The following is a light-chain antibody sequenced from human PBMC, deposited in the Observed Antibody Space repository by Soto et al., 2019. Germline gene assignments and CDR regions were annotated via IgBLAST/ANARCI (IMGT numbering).Light chain of an antibody. CDR2: DVS. CDR3: QQRSDWPIT. J-gene: IGKJ5*01. CDR1: QSVSSY. V-gene: IGKV3-11*01. Sequence: EIVLTQFPATLSLSPGERATLSCRASQSVSSYLAWYQQKPGQAPRLLIYDVSTRATGIPARFSGSGSGTDLTLTITSLEPEDFAVYSCQQRSDWPITIGQGTRLEIK.